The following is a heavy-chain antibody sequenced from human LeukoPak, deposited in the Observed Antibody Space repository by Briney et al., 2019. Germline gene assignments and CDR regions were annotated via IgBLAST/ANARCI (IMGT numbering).Heavy chain of an antibody. J-gene: IGHJ4*02. CDR1: GYTFTSYG. CDR2: ISTSNGNT. CDR3: ARVHGYYTGIYYFDF. D-gene: IGHD4-23*01. V-gene: IGHV1-18*01. Sequence: ASVRVSCKTSGYTFTSYGIAWVRQAPGQGLEWMGWISTSNGNTKYVENFQGRVTMTTDTSTSTAYMELRSLRSDDTALYYCARVHGYYTGIYYFDFWGQGSLVTVSS.